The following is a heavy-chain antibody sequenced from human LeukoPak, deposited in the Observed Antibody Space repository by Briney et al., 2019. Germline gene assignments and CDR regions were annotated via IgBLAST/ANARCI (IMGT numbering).Heavy chain of an antibody. Sequence: SETLSLTCTVSGGSIKSFYWNWIRQPPEKGLEWIGNFYISGSTNYNPYLKSRVTISADASKNQFSLKLTSVTAADTAAYYCARSLALFDYYMDVWGEGTTVTVSS. CDR2: FYISGST. CDR3: ARSLALFDYYMDV. V-gene: IGHV4-4*09. J-gene: IGHJ6*03. CDR1: GGSIKSFY.